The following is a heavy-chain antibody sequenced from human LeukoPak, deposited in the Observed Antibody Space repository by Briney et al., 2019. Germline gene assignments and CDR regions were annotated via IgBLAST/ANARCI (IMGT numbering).Heavy chain of an antibody. J-gene: IGHJ4*02. CDR1: GFTFSSYE. CDR3: ARDYGGNYRAHIDY. D-gene: IGHD4-23*01. Sequence: PGGSLRLSCAVSGFTFSSYEMNWVRQAPGKGLECVSYISSGGSTIYYADSVKGRFTISRDNAKNSLYLQMNSLRAEDTAVYYCARDYGGNYRAHIDYWGQGTLVTVSS. V-gene: IGHV3-48*03. CDR2: ISSGGSTI.